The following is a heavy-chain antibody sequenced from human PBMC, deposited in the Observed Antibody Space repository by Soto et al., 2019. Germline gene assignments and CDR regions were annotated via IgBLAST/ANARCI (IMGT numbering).Heavy chain of an antibody. Sequence: EVQLLESGGGLVQPGGSLRLSCVVSGFNFGSYAMNWVRQAPGKGLEWVSGISGSGNTKYYPDSVKGLFTISRDNSKSTLYLQMSSLRAEDTALYYCAKDDFRSDRAKAWFDPWGQGTLVTVSS. D-gene: IGHD3-3*01. CDR3: AKDDFRSDRAKAWFDP. V-gene: IGHV3-23*01. CDR1: GFNFGSYA. CDR2: ISGSGNTK. J-gene: IGHJ5*02.